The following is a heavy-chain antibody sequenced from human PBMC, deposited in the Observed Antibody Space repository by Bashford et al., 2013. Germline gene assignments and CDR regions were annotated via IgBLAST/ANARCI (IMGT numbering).Heavy chain of an antibody. CDR1: GYSFTTYW. CDR3: ARVHLPQGWLSPDGFDI. CDR2: IDPSDSYS. D-gene: IGHD3-22*01. Sequence: GESLKISCKGSGYSFTTYWISWVRQMPGKGLEWMGRIDPSDSYSDYSPSFQGHVTISADKSISTAYLQWRSLKASDTAMYYCARVHLPQGWLSPDGFDIWGQGTMVTVSS. V-gene: IGHV5-10-1*01. J-gene: IGHJ3*02.